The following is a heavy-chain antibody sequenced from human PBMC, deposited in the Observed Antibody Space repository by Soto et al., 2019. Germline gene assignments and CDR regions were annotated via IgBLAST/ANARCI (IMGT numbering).Heavy chain of an antibody. CDR2: INHSGST. CDR1: GGSFSGYY. D-gene: IGHD3-10*01. V-gene: IGHV4-34*01. CDR3: ARGDRFITMVRGVITNNWFDP. J-gene: IGHJ5*02. Sequence: SETLSLTCAVYGGSFSGYYWSWIRQPPGKGLEWIGEINHSGSTNYNPSLKSRVTISVDTSKNQFSLKLSSVTAADTAVYYCARGDRFITMVRGVITNNWFDPWGQGTLVTVSS.